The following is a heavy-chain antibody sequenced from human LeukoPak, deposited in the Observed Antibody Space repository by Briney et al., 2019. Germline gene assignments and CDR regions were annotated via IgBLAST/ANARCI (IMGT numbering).Heavy chain of an antibody. Sequence: GRSLRLSCAASGFTFSGYAMHWVRQAPGKGLEWVAVISYDGSNKYYADSVKGRFTISRDNSKNTLYLQMNSLRAEDTAVYYCARDPYVDIVATIRGDYWGQGTLVTVSS. CDR2: ISYDGSNK. J-gene: IGHJ4*02. CDR3: ARDPYVDIVATIRGDY. V-gene: IGHV3-30*04. D-gene: IGHD5-12*01. CDR1: GFTFSGYA.